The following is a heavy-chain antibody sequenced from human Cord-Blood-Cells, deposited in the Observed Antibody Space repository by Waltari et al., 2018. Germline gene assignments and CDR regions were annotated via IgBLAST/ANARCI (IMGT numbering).Heavy chain of an antibody. V-gene: IGHV3-53*01. CDR1: VFTVRSNY. CDR2: IYSGGST. Sequence: EVQLLESGGGLLQPAGSLRLSCAASVFTVRSNYLRWVRQGPRKGLGWVSVIYSGGSTYYADSVKGRFTISRDNSKNTLYLQMNSLRAEDTAVYYCAGGGSYYWFDPWGQGTLVTVSS. D-gene: IGHD1-26*01. J-gene: IGHJ5*02. CDR3: AGGGSYYWFDP.